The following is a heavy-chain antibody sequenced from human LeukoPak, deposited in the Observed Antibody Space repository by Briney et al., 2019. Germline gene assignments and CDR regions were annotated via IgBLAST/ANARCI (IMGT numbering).Heavy chain of an antibody. CDR1: GYTFTGYY. CDR2: INPNSGGT. Sequence: ASVKVSCKASGYTFTGYYMHWVRQAPGQGLEWMGWINPNSGGTNYAQKFQGRVTMTRDTSISTAYMDLSRLRSDDTAVYYCARDLVVPAAMYFYYGMDVWGQGTTVTVSS. J-gene: IGHJ6*02. D-gene: IGHD2-2*01. CDR3: ARDLVVPAAMYFYYGMDV. V-gene: IGHV1-2*02.